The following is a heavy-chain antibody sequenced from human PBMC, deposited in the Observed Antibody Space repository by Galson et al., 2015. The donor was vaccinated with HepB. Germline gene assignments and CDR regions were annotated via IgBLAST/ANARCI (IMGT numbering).Heavy chain of an antibody. CDR2: ISYHGINE. CDR3: ARGSAAGTWGYGMGV. D-gene: IGHD6-19*01. V-gene: IGHV3-30-3*01. J-gene: IGHJ6*02. Sequence: SLRLSCAASGFTFNTYPMHWVRQAPGKGLEWVAVISYHGINEYYADFVKGRFSISRDDSRNTLYLQMNSLTVEDTALYYCARGSAAGTWGYGMGVWGQGTTVTVSS. CDR1: GFTFNTYP.